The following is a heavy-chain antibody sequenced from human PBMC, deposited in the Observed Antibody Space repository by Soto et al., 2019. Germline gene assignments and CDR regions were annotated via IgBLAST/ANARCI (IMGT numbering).Heavy chain of an antibody. D-gene: IGHD3-9*01. CDR2: ITGASGDT. Sequence: ASVKVSCKASGYTLTTYPLHWVRQAPGQSLEWMGYITGASGDTRYSQKFHDRVTITRDTSANTAYLELDSLTSEDTAVYYCATALRFVDYLLKRWGQGTLVTVSS. V-gene: IGHV1-3*01. CDR3: ATALRFVDYLLKR. J-gene: IGHJ4*02. CDR1: GYTLTTYP.